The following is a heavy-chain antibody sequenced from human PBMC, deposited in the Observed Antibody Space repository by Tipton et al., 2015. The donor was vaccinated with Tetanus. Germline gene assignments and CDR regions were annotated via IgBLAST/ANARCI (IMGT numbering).Heavy chain of an antibody. V-gene: IGHV4-34*01. CDR1: GGSFSGYY. J-gene: IGHJ4*02. Sequence: TLSLTCAVYGGSFSGYYWGWIRQPPGKGLEWIGEINHSGSTNYNPSLKSRVTISVDTSKNQFSLKLSSVTAADTAVYYCARGLYDYVWGSYRRRPVGGPIDYWGQGTLVTVSS. D-gene: IGHD3-16*02. CDR2: INHSGST. CDR3: ARGLYDYVWGSYRRRPVGGPIDY.